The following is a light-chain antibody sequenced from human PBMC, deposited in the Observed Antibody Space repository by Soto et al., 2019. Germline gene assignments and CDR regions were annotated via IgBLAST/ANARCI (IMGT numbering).Light chain of an antibody. CDR1: QSVATNY. CDR2: GAS. V-gene: IGKV3-20*01. J-gene: IGKJ2*01. Sequence: EIVLTQSPGTLSLSPGERATLSCRASQSVATNYLAWYQQKPGQAPRLLIYGASSRATGIPDRFSGSGSGTDFTLTISRLEPKYFAVYYCQQYGSSPLYTFGQGTKLEIK. CDR3: QQYGSSPLYT.